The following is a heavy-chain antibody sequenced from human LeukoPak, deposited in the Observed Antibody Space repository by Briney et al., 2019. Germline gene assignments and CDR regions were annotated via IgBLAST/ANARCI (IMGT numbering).Heavy chain of an antibody. CDR2: INPNSGGT. D-gene: IGHD2-8*01. CDR3: ARDMGVPYYFDY. Sequence: GASVKVSYKASVYTFTVYYMHWVRQAPRQGLEWMGWINPNSGGTNFAQTFQGRVTITRDTSISTAYMELTRLTSDETAVYYCARDMGVPYYFDYWGQGTLVTVSS. V-gene: IGHV1-2*02. CDR1: VYTFTVYY. J-gene: IGHJ4*02.